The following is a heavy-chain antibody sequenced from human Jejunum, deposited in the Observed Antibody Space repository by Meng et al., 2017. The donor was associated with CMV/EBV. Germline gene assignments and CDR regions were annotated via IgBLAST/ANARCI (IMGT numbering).Heavy chain of an antibody. J-gene: IGHJ5*02. D-gene: IGHD3-16*01. Sequence: GFIFSDKHMDCVRQAPGKGLEWVGRIRNRAESYTIDYAASVRGRFIISRDDSKNSLYLQMNNLETEDTAVYYCARDLSRGISYETGSWGQGTLVTVSS. V-gene: IGHV3-72*01. CDR1: GFIFSDKH. CDR3: ARDLSRGISYETGS. CDR2: IRNRAESYTI.